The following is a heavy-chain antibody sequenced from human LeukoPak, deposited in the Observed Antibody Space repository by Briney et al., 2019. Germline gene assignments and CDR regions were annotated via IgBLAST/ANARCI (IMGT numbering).Heavy chain of an antibody. CDR1: GFSVSSNY. CDR2: IYSGGST. V-gene: IGHV3-53*01. CDR3: AKARYCSGGSCFPQLTPDY. D-gene: IGHD2-15*01. Sequence: PGGSLRLSCAASGFSVSSNYMSWVRQAPGKGLEWVSVIYSGGSTYYADSVKGRFTISRDNSKNTLYLQMSSLRAEDTAVYYCAKARYCSGGSCFPQLTPDYWGQGTLVTVSS. J-gene: IGHJ4*02.